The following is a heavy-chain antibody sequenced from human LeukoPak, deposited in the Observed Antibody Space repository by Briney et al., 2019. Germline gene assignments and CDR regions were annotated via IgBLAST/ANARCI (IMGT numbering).Heavy chain of an antibody. D-gene: IGHD3-22*01. J-gene: IGHJ4*02. CDR1: GVSITSYY. CDR2: ISTSGST. CDR3: ARVPYYYDSSGYIH. Sequence: MPSETLSLTCTVSGVSITSYYWSWIRQPAGKGLEWIGRISTSGSTNYNPSLKSRVTMSVDTSKNQFSLKLSSVTAADTAVYYCARVPYYYDSSGYIHWGQGTLVTVSS. V-gene: IGHV4-4*07.